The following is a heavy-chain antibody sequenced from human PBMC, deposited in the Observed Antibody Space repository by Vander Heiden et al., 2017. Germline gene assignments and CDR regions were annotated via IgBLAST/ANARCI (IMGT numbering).Heavy chain of an antibody. D-gene: IGHD1-26*01. CDR3: ARVRRRSGSYQNNWFDP. V-gene: IGHV4-59*01. Sequence: QMQLQESGPGLVKPSETLSLTCTVSGGSISSYYWSWIRQPPGKGLEWIGYIYYSGSTNYNPSLKSRVTISVDTSKNQFSLKLSSVTAADTAVYYCARVRRRSGSYQNNWFDPWGQGTLVTVSS. CDR2: IYYSGST. CDR1: GGSISSYY. J-gene: IGHJ5*02.